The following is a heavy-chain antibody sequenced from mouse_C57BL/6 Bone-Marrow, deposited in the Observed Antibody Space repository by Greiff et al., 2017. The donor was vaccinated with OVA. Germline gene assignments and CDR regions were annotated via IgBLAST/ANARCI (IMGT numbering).Heavy chain of an antibody. CDR3: ARSDYYYGGGYFDV. J-gene: IGHJ1*03. D-gene: IGHD1-1*01. V-gene: IGHV1-55*01. Sequence: QVQLQQPGAELVKPGASVKMSCKASGYTFTSYWITWVKQRPGQGLEWIGDIYPGSGSTNYNEKFKSKATLTVDTSSSTAYMQLSSLTSEDSAVYYCARSDYYYGGGYFDVWGTGTTVTVSS. CDR1: GYTFTSYW. CDR2: IYPGSGST.